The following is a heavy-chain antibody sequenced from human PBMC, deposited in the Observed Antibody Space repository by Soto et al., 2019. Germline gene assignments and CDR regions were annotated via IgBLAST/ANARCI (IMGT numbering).Heavy chain of an antibody. CDR3: AKDPSRYGTSWTIDY. J-gene: IGHJ4*02. D-gene: IGHD6-13*01. Sequence: QVQLVESRGGVVQPGRSLRLSCAASGFPFSSYGMHWVRQAPGKGLKWVAIISYDGSNKYYADSVKGRFTISRDISKSTLFLQMDSLTPEDTAVYYCAKDPSRYGTSWTIDYWGQGTLVTVSS. CDR2: ISYDGSNK. CDR1: GFPFSSYG. V-gene: IGHV3-30*18.